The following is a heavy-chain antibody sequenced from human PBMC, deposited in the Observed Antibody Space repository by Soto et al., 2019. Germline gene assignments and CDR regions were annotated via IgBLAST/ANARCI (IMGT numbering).Heavy chain of an antibody. V-gene: IGHV4-39*01. J-gene: IGHJ6*02. D-gene: IGHD2-2*01. CDR2: IYYSGST. Sequence: TSETLSLTCTVSGGSIRSSTYYWGWIRQPPGKGLEWIGSIYYSGSTYYNPSLKSRVTISVDTSKNQFSLKLSSVTAEDTAVYYYAVVPAAHGHYGMDVWGQGTTVTVSS. CDR3: AVVPAAHGHYGMDV. CDR1: GGSIRSSTYY.